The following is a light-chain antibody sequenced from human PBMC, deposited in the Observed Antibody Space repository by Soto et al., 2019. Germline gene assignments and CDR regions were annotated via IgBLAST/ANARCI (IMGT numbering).Light chain of an antibody. V-gene: IGLV1-40*01. CDR1: SSNIGAGYD. J-gene: IGLJ2*01. CDR2: GNS. CDR3: QSYDSSLSGVV. Sequence: QLVLTQPPSVSGAPGQRVTISCTGSSSNIGAGYDVHWYQQLPGTAPKLLIYGNSNQPSGVPDRFSGSKSGTSASLAITGLQAEDEADYYCQSYDSSLSGVVFGGGTKVTVL.